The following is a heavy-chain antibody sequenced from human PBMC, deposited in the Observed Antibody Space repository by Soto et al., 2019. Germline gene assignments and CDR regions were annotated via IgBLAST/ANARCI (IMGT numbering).Heavy chain of an antibody. D-gene: IGHD3-3*01. CDR3: ARGSDIWSAYCIYFDP. CDR1: GFTFNSYW. V-gene: IGHV3-7*02. J-gene: IGHJ5*02. CDR2: IKQDGSEK. Sequence: EVQLVESGGGLVQPGGSLRLSCAASGFTFNSYWMSWVRQAPGKGLEWVANIKQDGSEKYYVDSVKGRFTIARDSAKNSLYLQMNVLRDEDTAVYYCARGSDIWSAYCIYFDPCGQGTLVTVSS.